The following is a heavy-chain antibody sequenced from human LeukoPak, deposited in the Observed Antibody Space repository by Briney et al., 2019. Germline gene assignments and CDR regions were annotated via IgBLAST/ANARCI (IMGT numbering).Heavy chain of an antibody. Sequence: GGSLSLSCAASGFTFSSYGMHWVRQAPGKGLEWVAVIWYDGSNKYYADSVKGRFTISRDNSKNTLDLQMNSLRAEDTAVYYCARWYNYFDYWGQGTLVTVSS. CDR3: ARWYNYFDY. D-gene: IGHD1-14*01. CDR2: IWYDGSNK. V-gene: IGHV3-33*01. J-gene: IGHJ4*02. CDR1: GFTFSSYG.